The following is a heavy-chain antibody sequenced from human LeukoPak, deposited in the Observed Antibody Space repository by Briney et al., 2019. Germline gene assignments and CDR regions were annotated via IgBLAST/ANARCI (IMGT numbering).Heavy chain of an antibody. CDR2: IRTKANNYAT. CDR3: SRHEALPGDY. Sequence: GGSLRLSCAASGFTFSGSTVHWVRQASGKGLDWVGHIRTKANNYATASAASVKGRFTISRDDSKNTAYLQMNSLKIEDTAVYYCSRHEALPGDYWGQGTLVTVSS. CDR1: GFTFSGST. J-gene: IGHJ4*02. D-gene: IGHD2-21*02. V-gene: IGHV3-73*01.